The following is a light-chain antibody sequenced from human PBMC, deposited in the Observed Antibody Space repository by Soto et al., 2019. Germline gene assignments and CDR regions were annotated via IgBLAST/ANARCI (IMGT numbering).Light chain of an antibody. CDR3: QQTYSTLFT. CDR2: AAS. CDR1: QSISGY. J-gene: IGKJ3*01. Sequence: DIQMTQSPSALSASVGDRVTITCRASQSISGYLNWYQQKPGKAPEPLIYAASSLQSGVPSRFSGSGSGTDFTLTISNLQPEDFATYFCQQTYSTLFTFGPGTKVEIK. V-gene: IGKV1-39*01.